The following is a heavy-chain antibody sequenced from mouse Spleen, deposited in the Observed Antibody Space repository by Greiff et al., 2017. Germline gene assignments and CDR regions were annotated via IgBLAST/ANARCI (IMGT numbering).Heavy chain of an antibody. V-gene: IGHV1-81*01. D-gene: IGHD1-1*01. CDR1: GYTFTSYG. Sequence: QVQLQQSGAELARPGASVKLSCKASGYTFTSYGISWVKQRTGQGLEWIGEIYPRSGNTYYNEKFKGKATLTADKSSSTAYMELRSLTSEDSAVYFCAREEEITTVEGWFAYWGQGTLVTVSA. CDR3: AREEEITTVEGWFAY. J-gene: IGHJ3*01. CDR2: IYPRSGNT.